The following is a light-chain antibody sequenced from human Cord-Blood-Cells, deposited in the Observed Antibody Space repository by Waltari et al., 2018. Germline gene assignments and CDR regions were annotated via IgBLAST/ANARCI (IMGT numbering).Light chain of an antibody. CDR2: LNSDGSH. CDR1: SGHSSYA. CDR3: QTWGTGIQV. V-gene: IGLV4-69*01. Sequence: QLVLTQSPSASASLGAPVTLTCTLSSGHSSYAIACHQQQPEKGPRYLMKLNSDGSHSKGDGIPDRFSGSSSGAERYLTISSLQSEDEADYYCQTWGTGIQVFGGGTKLTVL. J-gene: IGLJ3*02.